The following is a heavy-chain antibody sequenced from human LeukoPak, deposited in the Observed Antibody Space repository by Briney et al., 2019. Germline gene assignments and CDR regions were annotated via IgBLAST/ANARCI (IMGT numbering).Heavy chain of an antibody. CDR1: GYSITSYC. CDR3: GMSGDRVPLQDDVFDV. V-gene: IGHV5-51*01. Sequence: GESLKISCKVAGYSITSYCIGWVRRMPGEGLEGMGGIYPGDSGPTYSPSFQGQVTISVDKSINTAYLQWSSLQVADTAMYYCGMSGDRVPLQDDVFDVWGQGTMVTVST. CDR2: IYPGDSGP. D-gene: IGHD1-26*01. J-gene: IGHJ3*01.